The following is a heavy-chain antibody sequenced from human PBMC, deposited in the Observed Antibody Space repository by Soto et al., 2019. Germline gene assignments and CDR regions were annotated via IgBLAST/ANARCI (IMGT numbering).Heavy chain of an antibody. CDR2: IKQDGSEK. Sequence: GGSLRLSCAASGFTFISYWMSWVLQAPWKGLEWVANIKQDGSEKYYVDSVKGRFTISRDNAKNSLYLQMNSLRAEDTAVYYCARTVGDYDFWSGYLSYYYYYMDVWGKGTTVTVS. D-gene: IGHD3-3*01. CDR3: ARTVGDYDFWSGYLSYYYYYMDV. CDR1: GFTFISYW. V-gene: IGHV3-7*01. J-gene: IGHJ6*03.